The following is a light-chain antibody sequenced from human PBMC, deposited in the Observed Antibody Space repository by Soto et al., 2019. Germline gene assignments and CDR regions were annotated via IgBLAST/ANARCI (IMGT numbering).Light chain of an antibody. CDR2: DVT. CDR1: NSDIGTHNS. J-gene: IGLJ2*01. CDR3: SSYAGFYTLL. Sequence: QSALTQPASVSGSPGQSISISCTGTNSDIGTHNSVSWYRQHPGKAPKLIIYDVTKRPSGVPDRFSGSKSGNTASLTISGLQAEDESEYYCSSYAGFYTLLFGGGTQLTVL. V-gene: IGLV2-11*01.